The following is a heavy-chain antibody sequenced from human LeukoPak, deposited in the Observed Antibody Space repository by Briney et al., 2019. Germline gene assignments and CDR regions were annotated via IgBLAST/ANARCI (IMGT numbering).Heavy chain of an antibody. CDR1: GGSISSYY. J-gene: IGHJ2*01. D-gene: IGHD3-10*01. V-gene: IGHV4-59*01. Sequence: SETLSLTCTVSGGSISSYYWSWIRQPPGKGLEWIGYIYYSGSTNYNPSLKSRVTISVDTSKNQFSLKLSSVTAADTAVYYCARVLWFGESHFYFDLWGRGTLVTVSS. CDR3: ARVLWFGESHFYFDL. CDR2: IYYSGST.